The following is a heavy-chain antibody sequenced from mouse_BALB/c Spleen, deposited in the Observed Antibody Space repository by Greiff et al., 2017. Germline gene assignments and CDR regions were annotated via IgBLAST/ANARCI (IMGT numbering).Heavy chain of an antibody. V-gene: IGHV1-37*01. D-gene: IGHD1-2*01. J-gene: IGHJ4*01. CDR3: ARSRDYGSYYYAMDY. Sequence: EVKLVESGPELVKPGASVKISCKASGYSFTGYFMNWVKQSHGKSLEWIGRINPYNGDTFYNQKFKGKATLTVDKSSSTAYMQLKSLTSEDSAVYYCARSRDYGSYYYAMDYWGQGTSVTVSS. CDR2: INPYNGDT. CDR1: GYSFTGYF.